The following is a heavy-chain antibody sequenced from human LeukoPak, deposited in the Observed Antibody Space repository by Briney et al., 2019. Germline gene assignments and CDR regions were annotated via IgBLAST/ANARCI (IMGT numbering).Heavy chain of an antibody. CDR2: ISGSGGST. J-gene: IGHJ4*02. D-gene: IGHD3-22*01. V-gene: IGHV3-23*01. CDR1: GFTFSSYA. CDR3: AKKEAPPGDYYDSSGYYIEGYYFDY. Sequence: GGSLRLSCAASGFTFSSYAMSWVRQAPGKGLEWVSAISGSGGSTYYADSVKGRFTISRDNSKNTLYLQMNSLRAEDTAVYYCAKKEAPPGDYYDSSGYYIEGYYFDYWGQGTLVTVSS.